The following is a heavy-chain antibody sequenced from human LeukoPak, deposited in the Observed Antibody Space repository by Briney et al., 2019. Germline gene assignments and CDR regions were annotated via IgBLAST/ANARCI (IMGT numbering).Heavy chain of an antibody. V-gene: IGHV4-59*01. Sequence: SETLSLTCSVSGGSISGYYWSWIRQPPGKGLEWIGYIYNSGSTNYNPSLKSRVTISVDTSKNQFSLKLSSVTAADTAVYYCARENSNSWYLDYWGQGTLVTVSS. D-gene: IGHD6-13*01. CDR3: ARENSNSWYLDY. CDR1: GGSISGYY. CDR2: IYNSGST. J-gene: IGHJ4*02.